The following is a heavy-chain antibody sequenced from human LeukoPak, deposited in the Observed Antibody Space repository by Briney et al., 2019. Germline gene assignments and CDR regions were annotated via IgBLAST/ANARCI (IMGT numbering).Heavy chain of an antibody. CDR1: GYTFATYG. D-gene: IGHD3-10*01. CDR3: ARNVYLYDSGSPWIVDH. V-gene: IGHV1-18*01. J-gene: IGHJ4*02. Sequence: GASVKVSCKASGYTFATYGISWVRQAPRQGLEWMGWISAHNGNTKFKQKFQGRVTMTTDTSTSTAYMELRSLRSEDTAVYYCARNVYLYDSGSPWIVDHWGQGTLVTVSS. CDR2: ISAHNGNT.